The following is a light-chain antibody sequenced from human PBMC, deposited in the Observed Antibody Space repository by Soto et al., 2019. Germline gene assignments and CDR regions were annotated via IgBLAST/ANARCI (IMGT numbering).Light chain of an antibody. J-gene: IGKJ1*01. V-gene: IGKV1-5*03. CDR2: RAF. Sequence: DIQMTQSPSTLSASVGDRVIITCRASQDINNWLAWYQQKPGRGPKFLIFRAFILASGVPSRFSGSGSGTECTLTISSLQSDDFAAYSCQHCDRYSLTVGQGTKVEMK. CDR3: QHCDRYSLT. CDR1: QDINNW.